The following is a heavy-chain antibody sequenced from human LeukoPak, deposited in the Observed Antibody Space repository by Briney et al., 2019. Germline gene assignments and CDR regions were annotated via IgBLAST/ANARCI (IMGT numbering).Heavy chain of an antibody. J-gene: IGHJ4*02. CDR2: ISGSGGST. D-gene: IGHD3-22*01. Sequence: GGTLRLSCAASGFTFSSYGMSWVRQAPGKGLEWVSAISGSGGSTYYADSVKGRFTISRDNSKNTLYLQMNSLRAEDTAVYNCARARGGYYYQATDYWGQGTLVTVSS. CDR1: GFTFSSYG. V-gene: IGHV3-23*01. CDR3: ARARGGYYYQATDY.